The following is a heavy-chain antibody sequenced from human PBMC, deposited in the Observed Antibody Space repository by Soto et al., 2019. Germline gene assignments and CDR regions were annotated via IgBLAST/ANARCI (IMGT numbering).Heavy chain of an antibody. Sequence: SETLSLTCAVYGGSFSGYYWSWIRQPPGKGLEWIGEINHSGSTNYNPSLKSRVTISVDTSKNQFSLKLSSVTAADTAVYYCARAKRDMRLGYSYGYRYYFDYWGQGTLVTVSS. J-gene: IGHJ4*02. CDR3: ARAKRDMRLGYSYGYRYYFDY. CDR2: INHSGST. CDR1: GGSFSGYY. V-gene: IGHV4-34*01. D-gene: IGHD5-18*01.